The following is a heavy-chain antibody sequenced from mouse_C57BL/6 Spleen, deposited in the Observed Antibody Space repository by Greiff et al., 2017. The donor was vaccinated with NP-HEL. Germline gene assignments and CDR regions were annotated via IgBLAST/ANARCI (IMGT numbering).Heavy chain of an antibody. CDR1: GYTFTSYW. Sequence: VMLVESGAELAKPGASVKLSCKASGYTFTSYWMHWVKQRPGQGLEWIGYINPSSGYPKYNQKFKDKATLTADKSSSTAYMQLSSLTYEDSAVYYCARPHYYGSSYEGFAYWGQGTLVTVSA. CDR3: ARPHYYGSSYEGFAY. CDR2: INPSSGYP. V-gene: IGHV1-7*01. D-gene: IGHD1-1*01. J-gene: IGHJ3*01.